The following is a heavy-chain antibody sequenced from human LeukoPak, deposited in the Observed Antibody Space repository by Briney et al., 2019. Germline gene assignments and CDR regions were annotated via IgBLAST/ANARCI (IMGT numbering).Heavy chain of an antibody. D-gene: IGHD5-18*01. J-gene: IGHJ4*02. V-gene: IGHV1-69*05. CDR3: ARDHSSGFDY. Sequence: SVKVSCKASGGTFSSYAISWVRQAPGQGLEWMGRIIPIFGAANYAQKFQGRVTITTDESTSTAYMELSSLRSEDTAVYYCARDHSSGFDYWGQGTLVTVSS. CDR1: GGTFSSYA. CDR2: IIPIFGAA.